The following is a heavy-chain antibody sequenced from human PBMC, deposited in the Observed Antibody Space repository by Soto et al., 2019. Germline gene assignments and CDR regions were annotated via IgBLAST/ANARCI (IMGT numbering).Heavy chain of an antibody. CDR1: GFRFSGYW. J-gene: IGHJ4*02. CDR3: PSYAPSWCAHHPSHF. V-gene: IGHV3-7*01. CDR2: INKGGSEK. D-gene: IGHD2-15*01. Sequence: EGQLVESGGGLVQPGGSLRLSCAASGFRFSGYWMGCARQFPGKRLEWVANINKGGSEKYYVDSVKGRFTISRGNAKNSMYQKMNSLRIERTVVNYCPSYAPSWCAHHPSHFWGQKTLVSVS.